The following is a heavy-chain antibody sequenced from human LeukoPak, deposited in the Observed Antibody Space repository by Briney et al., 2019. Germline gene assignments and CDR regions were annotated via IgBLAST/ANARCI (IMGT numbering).Heavy chain of an antibody. Sequence: GGSLRLSCAASGFTFDDYAMHWVRQAPGKGLEWVSGISWNSGSIGYADSVKGRFTISRDNAKNSLYLQMNSLRAEDTALYYCAKDGYGSGRDYFDYWGQGTLVTVSS. CDR3: AKDGYGSGRDYFDY. J-gene: IGHJ4*02. CDR1: GFTFDDYA. CDR2: ISWNSGSI. D-gene: IGHD3-10*01. V-gene: IGHV3-9*01.